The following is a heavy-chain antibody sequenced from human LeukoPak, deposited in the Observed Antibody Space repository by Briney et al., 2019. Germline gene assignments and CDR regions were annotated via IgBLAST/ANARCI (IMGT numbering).Heavy chain of an antibody. CDR3: ARGRNWFDP. Sequence: SETLSLTCTVSGVSISTTSYYWGWIRQPPGKGLEWIGSIYYSGSTYDNPSIKSRVTISVDTSRNQVSLKLSSVTAADTAVYYCARGRNWFDPWGQGTLVTVSS. J-gene: IGHJ5*02. D-gene: IGHD3-10*01. V-gene: IGHV4-39*07. CDR2: IYYSGST. CDR1: GVSISTTSYY.